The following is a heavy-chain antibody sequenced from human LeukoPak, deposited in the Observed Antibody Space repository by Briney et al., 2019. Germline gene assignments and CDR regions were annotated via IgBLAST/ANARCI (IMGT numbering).Heavy chain of an antibody. V-gene: IGHV3-30*04. Sequence: GRSLRLSCEASGFTFSSYAMHGVGQAPGKGLEWVAVISFDVSNKYYADSVKGRFTISRDNSKNTLYLQMNSLRAEDTAVYYCARYALEWLVFDYWGQGTLVTVSS. CDR1: GFTFSSYA. J-gene: IGHJ4*02. CDR3: ARYALEWLVFDY. CDR2: ISFDVSNK. D-gene: IGHD6-19*01.